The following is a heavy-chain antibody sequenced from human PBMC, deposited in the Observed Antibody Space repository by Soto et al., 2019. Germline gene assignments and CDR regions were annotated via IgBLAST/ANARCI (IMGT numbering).Heavy chain of an antibody. CDR1: GFTFSTYW. D-gene: IGHD3-22*01. V-gene: IGHV3-74*01. CDR2: IKNDGSGT. CDR3: VRGDGDYYDGNGYLGRH. J-gene: IGHJ4*02. Sequence: EVQLVESGGGLVQPGGSLRLSCAASGFTFSTYWMHWVRQAPGKGLVWVSRIKNDGSGTYYVDSVEGRFTISRDNAKNTLYLQTNSLRAEDTAVYYCVRGDGDYYDGNGYLGRHWGQGTLVTVSS.